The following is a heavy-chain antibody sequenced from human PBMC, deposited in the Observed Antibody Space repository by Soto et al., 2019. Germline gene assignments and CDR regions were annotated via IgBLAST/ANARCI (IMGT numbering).Heavy chain of an antibody. CDR3: AKDLDIVVVVAATTPDY. D-gene: IGHD2-15*01. V-gene: IGHV3-23*01. J-gene: IGHJ4*02. Sequence: GGSLRLSCAASGFTFSSYAMSWVRQAPGKGLEWVSAISGSGGSTYYADSVKGRFTISRDNSKNTLYLQMNSLRAEDTAVYYCAKDLDIVVVVAATTPDYWGQGTLVTVSS. CDR1: GFTFSSYA. CDR2: ISGSGGST.